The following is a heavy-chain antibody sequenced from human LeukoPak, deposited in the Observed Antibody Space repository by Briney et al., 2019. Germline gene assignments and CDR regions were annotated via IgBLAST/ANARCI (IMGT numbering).Heavy chain of an antibody. CDR3: AKDLTQAVADTIPWFDP. CDR2: INSDGSST. CDR1: GFTFSSYW. V-gene: IGHV3-74*01. J-gene: IGHJ5*02. Sequence: GGSLRLSCAASGFTFSSYWMHWVRQVPGKGLVWVSRINSDGSSTSYADSVKGRFTISRDNSKNTLYLQMNSLRAEDTAVYYCAKDLTQAVADTIPWFDPWGQGTLVTVSS. D-gene: IGHD6-19*01.